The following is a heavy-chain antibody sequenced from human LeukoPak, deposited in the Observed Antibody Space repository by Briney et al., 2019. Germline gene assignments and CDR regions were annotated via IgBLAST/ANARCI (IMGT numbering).Heavy chain of an antibody. CDR3: AKLVVVLIDAFDI. D-gene: IGHD2-8*01. Sequence: PGGSLRLSCAASGFTFSSYSMNWVRQAPGKGLEWVSSISSSSSYIYYADSVKGRFTISRDNAKNSLYLQMNSLRAEDTAVYYCAKLVVVLIDAFDIWGQGTMVTVSS. CDR1: GFTFSSYS. CDR2: ISSSSSYI. V-gene: IGHV3-21*01. J-gene: IGHJ3*02.